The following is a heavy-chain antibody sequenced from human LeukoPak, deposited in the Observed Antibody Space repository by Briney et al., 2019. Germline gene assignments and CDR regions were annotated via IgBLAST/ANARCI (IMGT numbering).Heavy chain of an antibody. CDR1: GFTVSSNY. J-gene: IGHJ6*03. V-gene: IGHV3-53*01. D-gene: IGHD2-2*01. Sequence: PGGSLRLSCAASGFTVSSNYMSWVRQAPGKGLEWVSVIYSAGSTYYADSVKGRFTISRDNSKNTLYLQVNSLRAEDTAVYYCARDSTHYCSSTSCYAETYYYYYMDVWGKGTTVTVSS. CDR2: IYSAGST. CDR3: ARDSTHYCSSTSCYAETYYYYYMDV.